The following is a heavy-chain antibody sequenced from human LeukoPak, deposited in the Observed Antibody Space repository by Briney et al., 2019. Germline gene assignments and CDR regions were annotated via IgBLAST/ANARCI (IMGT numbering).Heavy chain of an antibody. CDR1: GFTFSSYW. CDR2: IRQDGDEK. J-gene: IGHJ4*01. D-gene: IGHD6-13*01. Sequence: GGSLRLSCAVSGFTFSSYWMNWVRQAPGKGLEWVASIRQDGDEKSYVDSVKGRFTISRDNTKNSLYLQMNSLRAEDTAVYYCARDGTAAGLYFDLWGQGTLVTVSS. V-gene: IGHV3-7*01. CDR3: ARDGTAAGLYFDL.